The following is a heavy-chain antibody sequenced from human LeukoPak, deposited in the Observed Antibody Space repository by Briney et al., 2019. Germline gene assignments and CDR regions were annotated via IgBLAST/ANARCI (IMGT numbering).Heavy chain of an antibody. Sequence: ASVKVSCKASGYTFTGYYMHWVRQAPGQGLEWMGGIIPIFGTANYAQKFQGRVTITADESTSTAYMELSSLRSEDTAVYYCARAGLDYYDSSGYPDYWGQGTLVTVSS. D-gene: IGHD3-22*01. CDR2: IIPIFGTA. CDR1: GYTFTGYY. CDR3: ARAGLDYYDSSGYPDY. V-gene: IGHV1-69*13. J-gene: IGHJ4*02.